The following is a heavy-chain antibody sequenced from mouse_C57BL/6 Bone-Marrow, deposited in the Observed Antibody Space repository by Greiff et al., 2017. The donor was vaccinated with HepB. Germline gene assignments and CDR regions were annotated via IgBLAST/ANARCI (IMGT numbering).Heavy chain of an antibody. CDR1: GYTFTSYW. CDR3: ARSATGWEDWYFDV. J-gene: IGHJ1*03. D-gene: IGHD1-1*01. Sequence: QVQLQQPGAELVKPGASVKLSCKASGYTFTSYWMHWVKQRPGRGLEWIGSIDPNSGGTKYNEKFKSKATLTVDKPSSTAYMQLSSLTSEDSAVYYCARSATGWEDWYFDVWGTGTTVTVSS. V-gene: IGHV1-72*01. CDR2: IDPNSGGT.